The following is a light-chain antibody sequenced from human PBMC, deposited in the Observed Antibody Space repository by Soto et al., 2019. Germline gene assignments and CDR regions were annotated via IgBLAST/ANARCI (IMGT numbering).Light chain of an antibody. Sequence: DIVMTQSPDSLAVSLGERATINCKSSQSVLYSSNNKNYLAWYQQKPGQPPKLLIYWASTRESGVPDRFSGSGSGTDFTLTISSLQAEAVAVYYCQQYYSTPPHTFGQGTKLEIK. V-gene: IGKV4-1*01. CDR1: QSVLYSSNNKNY. J-gene: IGKJ2*01. CDR3: QQYYSTPPHT. CDR2: WAS.